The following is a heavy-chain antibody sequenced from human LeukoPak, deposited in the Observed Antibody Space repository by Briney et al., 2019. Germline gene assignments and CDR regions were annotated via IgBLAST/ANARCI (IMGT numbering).Heavy chain of an antibody. CDR1: GFTFSGSA. Sequence: GGSLRLSCAAPGFTFSGSAMHWVRQASGKGLEWVGRIRSKVNNYATAYAASVKGRFTISRDDSKNTAYLQLNSLETEDTAVYYCTRHQGAGGSGVDYWGQGTLVTVSS. D-gene: IGHD2-15*01. J-gene: IGHJ4*02. CDR3: TRHQGAGGSGVDY. CDR2: IRSKVNNYAT. V-gene: IGHV3-73*01.